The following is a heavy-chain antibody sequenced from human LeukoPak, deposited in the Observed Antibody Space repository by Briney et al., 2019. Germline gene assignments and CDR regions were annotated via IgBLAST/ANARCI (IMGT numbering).Heavy chain of an antibody. D-gene: IGHD6-6*01. CDR1: GGSFSGYY. CDR2: INQSGSI. CDR3: EGSSTSVFVGYYYYMDV. Sequence: SETLSLTCAVYGGSFSGYYWSWIRQPPGKGLEWIGEINQSGSINCNPSLKSRVTISVDTSKNQFSLKLSSVTAADTAVYYCEGSSTSVFVGYYYYMDVWGKGTTVTVSS. V-gene: IGHV4-34*01. J-gene: IGHJ6*03.